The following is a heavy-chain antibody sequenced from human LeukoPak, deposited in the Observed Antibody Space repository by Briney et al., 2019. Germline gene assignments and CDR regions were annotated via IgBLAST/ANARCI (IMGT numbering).Heavy chain of an antibody. CDR1: GGSISSYY. J-gene: IGHJ4*02. CDR3: ASIARMYSSSWLIRNGGYYFDY. V-gene: IGHV4-59*01. CDR2: IYYSGST. D-gene: IGHD6-13*01. Sequence: SETLSLTCTVSGGSISSYYWSWIRQPPGKGLEWIGYIYYSGSTNYNPSLKSRVTISVDTSKNQFSLKLSSVTAAETAVYYCASIARMYSSSWLIRNGGYYFDYWGQGTLVTVSS.